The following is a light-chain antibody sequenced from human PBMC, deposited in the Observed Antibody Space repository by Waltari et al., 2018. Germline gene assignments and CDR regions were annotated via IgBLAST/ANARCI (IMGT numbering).Light chain of an antibody. J-gene: IGLJ3*02. CDR1: SSDVGGYNY. V-gene: IGLV2-11*01. CDR3: CSYGGSSWV. CDR2: DVT. Sequence: QSALTQPRSVSGSPGQSVTISCTGTSSDVGGYNYVSWYQHLPGKAPKLIIYDVTKCPSGVPVRFSGSKSGNTASLTISGLLGEDEADYYCCSYGGSSWVFGGGTKLTVL.